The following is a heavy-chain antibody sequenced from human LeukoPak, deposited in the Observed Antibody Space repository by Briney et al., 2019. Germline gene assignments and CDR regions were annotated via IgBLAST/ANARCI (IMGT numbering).Heavy chain of an antibody. CDR2: INPNSGGT. CDR3: ARVLPPVGYSSGWYFDY. V-gene: IGHV1-2*02. J-gene: IGHJ4*02. CDR1: GYTFTGYY. D-gene: IGHD6-19*01. Sequence: VASVKVSCKASGYTFTGYYMHWVRQAPGQGLEWMGWINPNSGGTNYAQKFQGRVTMTRDTSISTAYMELSRLRSDDTAVYYCARVLPPVGYSSGWYFDYWGQGTLVTVSS.